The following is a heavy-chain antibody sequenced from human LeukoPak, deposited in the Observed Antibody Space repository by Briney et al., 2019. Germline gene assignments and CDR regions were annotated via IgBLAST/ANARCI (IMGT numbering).Heavy chain of an antibody. CDR1: GFTFSSYG. CDR2: ISSSGSTI. V-gene: IGHV3-48*03. Sequence: HPGGSLRLFCAASGFTFSSYGMNWVRQAPGKGLEWVSYISSSGSTIYYADSVKGRFTISRDNAKNSLYLQMNSLRAEDTAVYFCARLERYGDSPFDYWGQGTLVTVSS. CDR3: ARLERYGDSPFDY. D-gene: IGHD4-17*01. J-gene: IGHJ4*02.